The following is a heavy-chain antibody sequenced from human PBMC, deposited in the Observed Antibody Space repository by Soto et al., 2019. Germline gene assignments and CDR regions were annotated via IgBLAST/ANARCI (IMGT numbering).Heavy chain of an antibody. CDR1: GFTFSSYS. J-gene: IGHJ4*02. D-gene: IGHD3-3*01. CDR2: ISSSSSYI. CDR3: ARGPYDFWSGSPQSPFL. Sequence: PGGSLRLSCAASGFTFSSYSMNWVRQAPGKGLEWVSSISSSSSYIYYADSVKGRFTISRDNAKNSLYLQMNSLRAEDTAVYYCARGPYDFWSGSPQSPFLWGQGTLVTVSS. V-gene: IGHV3-21*01.